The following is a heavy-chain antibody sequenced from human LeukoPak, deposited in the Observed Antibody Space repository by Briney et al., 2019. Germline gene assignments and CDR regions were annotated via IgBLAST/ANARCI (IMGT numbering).Heavy chain of an antibody. Sequence: ASVKVSCKASGYTFTSYCMHWVRQAPGQGLEWMGIINPSGGSTSYAQKFQGRVTMTRDTSTSTVYMELSSLRSEDTAVYYCAALGGSYYQAYYFDYWGQGTLVTVSS. CDR1: GYTFTSYC. CDR2: INPSGGST. CDR3: AALGGSYYQAYYFDY. D-gene: IGHD1-26*01. J-gene: IGHJ4*02. V-gene: IGHV1-46*01.